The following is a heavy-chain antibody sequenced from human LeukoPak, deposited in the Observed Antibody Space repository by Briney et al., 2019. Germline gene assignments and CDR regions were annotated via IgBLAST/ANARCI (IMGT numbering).Heavy chain of an antibody. Sequence: PSETLSLTCTDSGGSISSSSYYWGWIRQPPGKGLEWIGSIYYSGSTYYNPSLKSRVTISVDTSKNQFSLKLSSVTAADTAAYYCARRRCSSTSCSDYWGQGTLVTVSS. D-gene: IGHD2-2*01. CDR3: ARRRCSSTSCSDY. CDR1: GGSISSSSYY. J-gene: IGHJ4*02. CDR2: IYYSGST. V-gene: IGHV4-39*01.